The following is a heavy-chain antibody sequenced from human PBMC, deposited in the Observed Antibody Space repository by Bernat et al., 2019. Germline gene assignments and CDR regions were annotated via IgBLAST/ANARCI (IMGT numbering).Heavy chain of an antibody. D-gene: IGHD1-26*01. J-gene: IGHJ4*02. Sequence: EVQLVQSGAEVKKPGESLKISCEASGYSFTSYWVGWVRQMPGKGLEWMGIIYPADSDTRYNPSFQGQVTISADKSINTAYLQWSSLKASDTAIYYCARRGGSRHHFDCWGQGTLVTVSS. V-gene: IGHV5-51*03. CDR2: IYPADSDT. CDR3: ARRGGSRHHFDC. CDR1: GYSFTSYW.